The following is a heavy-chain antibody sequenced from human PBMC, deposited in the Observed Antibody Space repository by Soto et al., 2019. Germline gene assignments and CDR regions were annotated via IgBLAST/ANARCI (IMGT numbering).Heavy chain of an antibody. CDR2: ISFGGNSK. CDR3: ARAGYSSSQGDYFYGMDV. CDR1: GFSFSAYT. Sequence: QVQLVESGGGVVQPGRSLRLSCAASGFSFSAYTMHWVRQVPGKGLEWVAVISFGGNSKYYADSVKGRFTISRDNSDNTLYWQMNNLREDDTALYYCARAGYSSSQGDYFYGMDVWGQGTTVTVSS. J-gene: IGHJ6*02. D-gene: IGHD6-13*01. V-gene: IGHV3-30-3*01.